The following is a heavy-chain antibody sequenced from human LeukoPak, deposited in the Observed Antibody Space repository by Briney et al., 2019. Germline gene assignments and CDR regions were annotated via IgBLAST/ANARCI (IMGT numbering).Heavy chain of an antibody. Sequence: GASVKVSCKTSGYTFSDYYTHWVRQAPGQGLEWMGWINPNSAATNYARRFQGRVTMTRDTSISTAYMELSRLTSDDTAVYYCARNFYFDSSGYYHYWGQGTLVTVSS. CDR3: ARNFYFDSSGYYHY. D-gene: IGHD3-22*01. CDR1: GYTFSDYY. V-gene: IGHV1-2*02. CDR2: INPNSAAT. J-gene: IGHJ4*02.